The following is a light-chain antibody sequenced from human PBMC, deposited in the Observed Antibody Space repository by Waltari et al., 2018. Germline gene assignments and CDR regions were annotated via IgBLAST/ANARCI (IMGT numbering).Light chain of an antibody. J-gene: IGLJ2*01. V-gene: IGLV2-23*01. CDR1: SSDIGLYEL. Sequence: QSALTQPASVSGSPGQSITIPCTGSSSDIGLYELISWYQQYPGKVPQLIIYETSKRPSGIADRFTASKSGTTASLTISGLQAEDEGDYYCCSYAGYRGLIFGGGTKLTVL. CDR2: ETS. CDR3: CSYAGYRGLI.